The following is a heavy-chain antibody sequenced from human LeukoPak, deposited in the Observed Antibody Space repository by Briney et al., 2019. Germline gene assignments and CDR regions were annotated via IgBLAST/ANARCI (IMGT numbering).Heavy chain of an antibody. CDR2: FDPEDGET. Sequence: ASVKVSCKVSGYTLTELSMHWVRQAPGKGLEWMGGFDPEDGETIYAQKFQGRVTMTEDTSTDTAYMELSSLRSEDTAMYYCATDIAVAGTPYFDYWGQGTLVTVSS. CDR1: GYTLTELS. D-gene: IGHD6-19*01. V-gene: IGHV1-24*01. J-gene: IGHJ4*02. CDR3: ATDIAVAGTPYFDY.